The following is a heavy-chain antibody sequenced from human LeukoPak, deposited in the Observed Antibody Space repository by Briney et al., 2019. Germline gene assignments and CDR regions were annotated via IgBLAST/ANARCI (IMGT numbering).Heavy chain of an antibody. CDR1: GFTFSSYS. CDR2: ISSSSRTI. CDR3: ASGIQEIDY. D-gene: IGHD2-2*02. Sequence: PGGSLRLSCAATGFTFSSYSMNWVRQAPGKGLEWVSYISSSSRTIYYADSVKGRFTISRDNAKKSLYLQMNSLRAEDTAVYYCASGIQEIDYWGQGTLVTVSS. J-gene: IGHJ4*02. V-gene: IGHV3-48*04.